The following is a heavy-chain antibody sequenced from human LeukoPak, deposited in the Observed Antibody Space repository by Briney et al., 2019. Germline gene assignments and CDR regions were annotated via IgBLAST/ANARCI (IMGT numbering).Heavy chain of an antibody. J-gene: IGHJ4*02. V-gene: IGHV3-48*04. CDR2: ITSSSSTI. CDR3: AREKHYYDSSGYSD. CDR1: GFTFSSYS. D-gene: IGHD3-22*01. Sequence: GGSLRLSCAASGFTFSSYSMNWVRQAPGKGLEWVSYITSSSSTIYYADSVKGRFTISRDNAKNSLYLQMNSLRAEDTAVYYCAREKHYYDSSGYSDWGQGTLVTVSS.